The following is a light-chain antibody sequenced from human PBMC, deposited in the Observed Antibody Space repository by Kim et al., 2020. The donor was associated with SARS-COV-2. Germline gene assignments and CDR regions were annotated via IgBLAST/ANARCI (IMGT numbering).Light chain of an antibody. J-gene: IGKJ1*01. V-gene: IGKV3-20*01. CDR1: QSVTNNY. CDR3: QQYGSSPWA. CDR2: AAS. Sequence: EIVLTQSPGTLSLSPGERATLSCRASQSVTNNYLAWYQQKPGQAPRLLIYAASSRATGITDRFSGGGSGTDFTLTISRLEPEDFAVYYCQQYGSSPWAFGQGTKVDIK.